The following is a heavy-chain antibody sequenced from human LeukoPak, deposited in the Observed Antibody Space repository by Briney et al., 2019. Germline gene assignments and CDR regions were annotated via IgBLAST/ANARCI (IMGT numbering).Heavy chain of an antibody. CDR3: ARARVVISRYFDY. CDR2: IYYSGST. J-gene: IGHJ4*02. V-gene: IGHV4-31*03. Sequence: SETLSLTCTVSGGSISSGGYYWSWIRQHPGKGLEWIGYIYYSGSTYYNPSLKSRVTISVDTSKNQFSLKLSSVTAADTAVYYCARARVVISRYFDYWGQGTLVTVSS. CDR1: GGSISSGGYY. D-gene: IGHD3-3*01.